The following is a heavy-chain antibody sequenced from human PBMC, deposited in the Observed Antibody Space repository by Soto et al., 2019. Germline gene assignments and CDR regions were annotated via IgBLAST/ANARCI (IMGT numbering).Heavy chain of an antibody. D-gene: IGHD1-1*01. CDR2: LYSSGKT. Sequence: SETLSLTCTVSGGSVRSSGYYWAWIRQPPGKGLEWIGSLYSSGKTYRNPSLKSRVTMSDDTSKNQLSLRLSSVTAADTAAYYCARVQLIHKVIDYWGQGTLVTVSS. J-gene: IGHJ4*02. V-gene: IGHV4-39*01. CDR1: GGSVRSSGYY. CDR3: ARVQLIHKVIDY.